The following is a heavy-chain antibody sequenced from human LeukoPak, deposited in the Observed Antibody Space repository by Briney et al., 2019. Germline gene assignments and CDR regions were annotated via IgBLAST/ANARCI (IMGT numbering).Heavy chain of an antibody. V-gene: IGHV5-51*01. CDR1: GYRFSTYW. J-gene: IGHJ3*02. CDR2: IFPDDSHS. Sequence: GASLQISCKGSGYRFSTYWIGWVRQMPGKGLEWMGAIFPDDSHSTYSPSFQGQVTISADRSIGAAHLQWGSLKASDTAMYYCARHYYDSSGPSPFAFDIWGQGTMVTVSS. CDR3: ARHYYDSSGPSPFAFDI. D-gene: IGHD3-22*01.